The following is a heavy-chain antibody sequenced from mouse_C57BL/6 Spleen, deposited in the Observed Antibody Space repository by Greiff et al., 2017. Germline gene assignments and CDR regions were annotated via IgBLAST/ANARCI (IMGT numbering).Heavy chain of an antibody. CDR1: GYTFTSYW. V-gene: IGHV1-53*01. J-gene: IGHJ4*01. Sequence: QVQLQQSGTELVKPGASVKLSCKASGYTFTSYWMHWVKQRPGQGLEWIGNINPSNGGTNYNEKFKSKATLTVDKSSSTAYMQLSSLTSEDSAVYYCAREGLAGRYDYDEGAAMDYWGQGTSVTVSS. CDR2: INPSNGGT. CDR3: AREGLAGRYDYDEGAAMDY. D-gene: IGHD2-4*01.